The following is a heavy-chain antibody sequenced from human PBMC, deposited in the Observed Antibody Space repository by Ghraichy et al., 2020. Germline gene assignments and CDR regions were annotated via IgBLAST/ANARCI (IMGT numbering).Heavy chain of an antibody. Sequence: GESLNISCAASGFTFSRYAMHWVRQAPGKGLEYVSPISSNGGSTYYADSAKGRFTISRDNSKNTLYLQMNSLRAEDTAVYYCAKDRFSSGYFYYYAMHVWGQGTTVNVSS. J-gene: IGHJ6*02. V-gene: IGHV3-64*02. CDR2: ISSNGGST. CDR3: AKDRFSSGYFYYYAMHV. CDR1: GFTFSRYA. D-gene: IGHD6-19*01.